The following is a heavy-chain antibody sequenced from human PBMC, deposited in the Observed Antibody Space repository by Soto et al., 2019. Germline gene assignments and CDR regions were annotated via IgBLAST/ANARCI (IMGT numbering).Heavy chain of an antibody. Sequence: ASGVTFGGFDGHRISKTTGKGLELVSYISSSGSTIYYADSVKGRFSISRDNSKNTLYLQMNSLRADDTAVYFCERELPIPFGCSASAFWGQGATVPVSS. CDR3: ERELPIPFGCSASAF. CDR2: ISSSGSTI. V-gene: IGHV3-48*03. J-gene: IGHJ6*02. D-gene: IGHD2-15*01. CDR1: GVTFGGFD.